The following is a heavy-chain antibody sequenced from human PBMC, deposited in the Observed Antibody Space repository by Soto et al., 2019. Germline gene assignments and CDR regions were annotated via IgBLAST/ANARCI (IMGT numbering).Heavy chain of an antibody. V-gene: IGHV3-23*01. D-gene: IGHD3-22*01. CDR2: ISGSGGST. Sequence: GGSLRLSCAASGFTFSSYAMSWVRQAPGKGLEWVSAISGSGGSTYYADSVKGRFTISRDNSKNTLYLQMNSLRAEDTAVYYCAKDYYDSSGYVHYYGMDVWGQGXTVTVSS. J-gene: IGHJ6*02. CDR1: GFTFSSYA. CDR3: AKDYYDSSGYVHYYGMDV.